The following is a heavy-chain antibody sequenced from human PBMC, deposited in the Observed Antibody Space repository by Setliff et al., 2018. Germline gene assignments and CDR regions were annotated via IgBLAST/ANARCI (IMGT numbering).Heavy chain of an antibody. CDR3: ARARGISTTGTFDY. CDR1: GFTFDDHG. Sequence: GGSLRLSCAASGFTFDDHGMSWVRQAPGKGLEWVSGTNWNGGSTGYADSVRGRFTVSRDNAKNSLYLQMNSLRAEDTALYYCARARGISTTGTFDYWGQGTQVTVSS. CDR2: TNWNGGST. V-gene: IGHV3-20*04. D-gene: IGHD6-13*01. J-gene: IGHJ4*02.